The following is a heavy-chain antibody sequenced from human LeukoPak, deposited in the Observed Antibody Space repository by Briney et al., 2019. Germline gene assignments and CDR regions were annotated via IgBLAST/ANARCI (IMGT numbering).Heavy chain of an antibody. J-gene: IGHJ6*03. CDR2: IYYSGST. D-gene: IGHD6-19*01. Sequence: SETLSLTCTVSGGSISSYYWSWIRQPPGKGLEWIGYIYYSGSTNYNPSLKSRVTISVDTSKNQFSLKLSSVTAADTAVYYCARVRWAAVAGTEYYHYMDVWGKGTTVTVSS. CDR3: ARVRWAAVAGTEYYHYMDV. CDR1: GGSISSYY. V-gene: IGHV4-59*01.